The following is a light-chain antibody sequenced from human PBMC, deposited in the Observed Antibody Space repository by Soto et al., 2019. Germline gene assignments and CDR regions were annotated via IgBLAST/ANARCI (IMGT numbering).Light chain of an antibody. Sequence: QSALTQPASVSGSPGQSITISCTGTSSDVGSYDLVSWYQHHPGTAPKLILYEVTKRPSGVSNRFSGSKSGNTASLTISGLQTEYDSHYYCCSYANGNTLLFGGGTKLTVL. CDR1: SSDVGSYDL. V-gene: IGLV2-23*02. CDR3: CSYANGNTLL. J-gene: IGLJ2*01. CDR2: EVT.